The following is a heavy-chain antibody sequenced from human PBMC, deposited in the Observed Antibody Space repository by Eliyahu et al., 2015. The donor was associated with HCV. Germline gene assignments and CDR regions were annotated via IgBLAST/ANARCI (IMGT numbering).Heavy chain of an antibody. CDR1: GFTFSNFG. V-gene: IGHV3-30*02. CDR2: IGNDVSTK. Sequence: QVQLVESGGGVVXPGGSLRLSCVASGFTFSNFGMXWVRQAPGKGLEWVAFIGNDVSTKHYADSVKGRFTISRDNSKNTLYLQMNSLRNEDTAVYYCAKDLHWARWFEGGQGTLVTVSS. D-gene: IGHD3-10*01. J-gene: IGHJ4*02. CDR3: AKDLHWARWFE.